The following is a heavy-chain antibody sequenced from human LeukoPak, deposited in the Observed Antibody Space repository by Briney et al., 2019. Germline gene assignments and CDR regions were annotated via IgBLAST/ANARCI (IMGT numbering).Heavy chain of an antibody. J-gene: IGHJ5*02. CDR3: ARDFESSGWYDP. D-gene: IGHD6-19*01. CDR2: IIPIFGTA. Sequence: ASVKVSCKASGGTFSSYAISWVRQAPGQGLEWMGGIIPIFGTANYAQKFQGRVTITADKSMSTAYMELSSLRSEDTAVYYCARDFESSGWYDPWGQGTLVTVSS. CDR1: GGTFSSYA. V-gene: IGHV1-69*06.